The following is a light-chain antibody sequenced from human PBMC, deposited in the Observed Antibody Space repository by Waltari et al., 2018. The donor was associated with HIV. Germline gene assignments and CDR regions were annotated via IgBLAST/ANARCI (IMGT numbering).Light chain of an antibody. J-gene: IGLJ2*01. V-gene: IGLV1-40*01. CDR2: GNA. CDR3: QSYDRSLSGVI. Sequence: QSVLTPPPSVSGAPGQRVTIACTGHTPNIGAGYDVHWYHQLPGTAPKLLIYGNANRPSGVPDRFSGSTSGTSASLAITGLRAEDECDYYCQSYDRSLSGVIFGGGTKLTVL. CDR1: TPNIGAGYD.